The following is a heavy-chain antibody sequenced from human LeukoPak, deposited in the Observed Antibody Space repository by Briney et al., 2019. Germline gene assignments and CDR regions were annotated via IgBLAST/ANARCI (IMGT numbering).Heavy chain of an antibody. J-gene: IGHJ3*02. CDR2: IYYSGST. V-gene: IGHV4-59*01. D-gene: IGHD3-22*01. Sequence: SETLSLTCTVSGGSISSYYWSWIRQPPGKGLEWIGYIYYSGSTNYNPSLKSRVTISVDTSKNQFSLKLSSVTAADTAVYYCARVGAYYDISGYYFIMAFDIWGQGTMVTVSS. CDR3: ARVGAYYDISGYYFIMAFDI. CDR1: GGSISSYY.